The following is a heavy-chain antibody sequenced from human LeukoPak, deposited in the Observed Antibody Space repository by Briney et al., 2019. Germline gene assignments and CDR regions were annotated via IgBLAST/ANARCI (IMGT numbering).Heavy chain of an antibody. Sequence: GGSLRLTCTASGFTFSTYAMSWVRQAPGKGLEWVSAISSSGGSTYYADSVKGWFTISRDDSKNTLHLQMNSLRAEDTAVYYCAKGAGAEAFVIWGQGTMVTVS. D-gene: IGHD6-19*01. CDR2: ISSSGGST. V-gene: IGHV3-23*01. CDR3: AKGAGAEAFVI. J-gene: IGHJ3*02. CDR1: GFTFSTYA.